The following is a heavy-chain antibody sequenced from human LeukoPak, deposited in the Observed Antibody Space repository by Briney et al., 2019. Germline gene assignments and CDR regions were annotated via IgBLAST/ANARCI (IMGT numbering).Heavy chain of an antibody. CDR1: GFTFSSYG. CDR3: ARDHYYDSSGYYYKEYYGMDV. Sequence: PGGSLRLSCAASGFTFSSYGMHWVRQAPGKGLEWVAVIWYDGSNKYYADSVKGRFTISRDNSKNTLYLQMNSLRAEDTAVYYCARDHYYDSSGYYYKEYYGMDVWGQGTRVTVSS. V-gene: IGHV3-33*01. J-gene: IGHJ6*02. CDR2: IWYDGSNK. D-gene: IGHD3-22*01.